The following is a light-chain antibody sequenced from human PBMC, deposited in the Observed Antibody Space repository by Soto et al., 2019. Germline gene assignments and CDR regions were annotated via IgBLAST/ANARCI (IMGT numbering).Light chain of an antibody. J-gene: IGLJ3*02. CDR3: FSYAGSNNGV. CDR2: EVS. CDR1: SSDVGGYNY. V-gene: IGLV2-8*01. Sequence: QSVLTQPPSASGSPGQSVTISCTGTSSDVGGYNYVSWYQQHPGKAPKLMIYEVSKRPSGVPDRFSGSKSGNTASLTVSGLQPEDEADYYCFSYAGSNNGVFGGGTKLTVL.